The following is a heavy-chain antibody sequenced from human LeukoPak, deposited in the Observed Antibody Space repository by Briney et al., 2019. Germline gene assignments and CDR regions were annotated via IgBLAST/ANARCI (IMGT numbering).Heavy chain of an antibody. D-gene: IGHD3-10*01. CDR3: ARAPRGDHAFDI. J-gene: IGHJ3*02. Sequence: PGGSLRLSCAASGFTVSSNYMSWVRQAPGKGLEWVSVIYSGGSTYYADSVKGRFTISKDNSKNTLYLQMNSLRAEDTAVYYCARAPRGDHAFDIWGQGTMVTVSS. CDR2: IYSGGST. CDR1: GFTVSSNY. V-gene: IGHV3-66*02.